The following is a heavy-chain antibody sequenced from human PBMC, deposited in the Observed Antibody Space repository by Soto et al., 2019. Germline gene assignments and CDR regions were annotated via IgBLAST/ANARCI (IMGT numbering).Heavy chain of an antibody. D-gene: IGHD3-9*01. Sequence: ALVKVSCKASAYTFTSQDLNWVRQATGQGLEWMGWMNPNSGNTGYAQKFQGRVTMTRNTSISTAYMELSSLRSEDTAVYYCARGVDETSFDYWGQGTLVTVSS. V-gene: IGHV1-8*01. J-gene: IGHJ4*02. CDR2: MNPNSGNT. CDR3: ARGVDETSFDY. CDR1: AYTFTSQD.